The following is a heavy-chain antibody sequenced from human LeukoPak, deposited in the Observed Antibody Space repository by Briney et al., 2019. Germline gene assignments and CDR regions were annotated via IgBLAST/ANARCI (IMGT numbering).Heavy chain of an antibody. CDR1: GFAFSSYA. CDR3: ARDLGIYSGSYNRIDY. CDR2: ISGSGGST. J-gene: IGHJ4*02. Sequence: PGGSLRLSCAASGFAFSSYAMSWVRQAPGKGLEWVSAISGSGGSTYYADSVKGRFTISRDNSKNTLYLQMNSLRAEDTAVYYCARDLGIYSGSYNRIDYWGQGTLVTVSS. V-gene: IGHV3-23*01. D-gene: IGHD1-26*01.